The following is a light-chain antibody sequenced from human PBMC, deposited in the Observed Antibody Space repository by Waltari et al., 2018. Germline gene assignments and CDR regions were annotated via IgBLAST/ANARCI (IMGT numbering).Light chain of an antibody. Sequence: QSALTQPPSASGSPGQSVTISCTGTSRDVGGYNYVPWYQHHPGKAPKLMIYEVSKRPSGVPDRFSGSKSGNTASLTVSGLQAEDEADYYCSSYAGSNNGVFGGGTKLTVL. CDR3: SSYAGSNNGV. J-gene: IGLJ2*01. V-gene: IGLV2-8*01. CDR1: SRDVGGYNY. CDR2: EVS.